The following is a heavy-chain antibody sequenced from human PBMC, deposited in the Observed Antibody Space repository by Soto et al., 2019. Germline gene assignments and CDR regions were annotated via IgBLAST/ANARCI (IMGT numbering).Heavy chain of an antibody. CDR2: IYPSDSDT. CDR3: ARPGGNGRIDD. Sequence: GESLKISCYGSGYRFTTNWIGWVRQMPGQGLEWMGNIYPSDSDTRYSPSFQGQVTISADKSISTAYLQWSSLKTSDSAMYYCARPGGNGRIDDWGQGTLVTVSS. CDR1: GYRFTTNW. D-gene: IGHD3-16*01. V-gene: IGHV5-51*01. J-gene: IGHJ4*02.